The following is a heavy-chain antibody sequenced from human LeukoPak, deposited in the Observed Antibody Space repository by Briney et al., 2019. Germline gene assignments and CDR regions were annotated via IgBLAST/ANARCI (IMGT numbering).Heavy chain of an antibody. V-gene: IGHV4-59*01. CDR2: INYSGRI. J-gene: IGHJ3*02. D-gene: IGHD3-22*01. CDR1: SGFISSYY. Sequence: KTSETLSLTCIVSSGFISSYYWSWIRQTPGKGLEWIAFINYSGRIKYNPSLQSRVSISLDTSKNHFSLQLRSVMAADTAVYYCARLVDYDNSGDPDIFDIWGQGTIVSIS. CDR3: ARLVDYDNSGDPDIFDI.